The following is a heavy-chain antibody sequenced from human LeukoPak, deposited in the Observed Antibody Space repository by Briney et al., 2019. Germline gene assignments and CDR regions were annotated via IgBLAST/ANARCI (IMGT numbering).Heavy chain of an antibody. CDR3: ARGDASGWSY. CDR2: ISGSGIII. D-gene: IGHD6-19*01. Sequence: GGSLRLSCAASGFTFSGYSMNWVRQAPGKGLVWLSYISGSGIIIYYAGSVKGRFTISRDNAKNSLYLQMNSLRDEDTAVYYRARGDASGWSYWGQGTLVTVSS. CDR1: GFTFSGYS. J-gene: IGHJ4*02. V-gene: IGHV3-48*02.